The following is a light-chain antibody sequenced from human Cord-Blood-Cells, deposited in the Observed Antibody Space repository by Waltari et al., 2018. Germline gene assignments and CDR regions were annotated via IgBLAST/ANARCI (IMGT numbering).Light chain of an antibody. CDR2: EGS. V-gene: IGLV2-23*01. CDR1: SSDVGSYNL. J-gene: IGLJ2*01. Sequence: QSALTQHAAVSGSPGQSITISCPGTSSDVGSYNLLSWYQQHPGKAPKLMIYEGSKRPSGFSNRFSGSKSGNTASLTISGLQAEDEADYYCCSYAGSYVVFGGGTKLTVL. CDR3: CSYAGSYVV.